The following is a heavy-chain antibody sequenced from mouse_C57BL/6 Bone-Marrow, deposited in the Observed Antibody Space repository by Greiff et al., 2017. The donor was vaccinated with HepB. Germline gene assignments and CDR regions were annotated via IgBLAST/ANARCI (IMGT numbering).Heavy chain of an antibody. D-gene: IGHD1-1*01. Sequence: QVQLKQSGPELVKPGASVKISCKASGYAFSSSWMNWVKQRPGKGLEWIGRIYPGDGDTNYNGKFKGKATLTADKSSSTAYMQLSSLTSEDSAVYFCARVPDYYGSSHWYFDVWGTGTTVTVSS. J-gene: IGHJ1*03. CDR2: IYPGDGDT. CDR3: ARVPDYYGSSHWYFDV. CDR1: GYAFSSSW. V-gene: IGHV1-82*01.